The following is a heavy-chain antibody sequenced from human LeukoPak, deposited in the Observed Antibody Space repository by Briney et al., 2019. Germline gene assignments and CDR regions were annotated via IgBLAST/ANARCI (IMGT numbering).Heavy chain of an antibody. Sequence: SGPTLVNPTQTLTLTCTFSGFPLSTSGVGVGWIRQPPGKALEWLSLIYWNDDKRYSPSLKSRLTITKDTSKNQVVLTMTNMDPVDTATYYCAHKPTVVTPVDYWGQGTLVTVSS. CDR3: AHKPTVVTPVDY. V-gene: IGHV2-5*01. D-gene: IGHD4-23*01. CDR2: IYWNDDK. J-gene: IGHJ4*02. CDR1: GFPLSTSGVG.